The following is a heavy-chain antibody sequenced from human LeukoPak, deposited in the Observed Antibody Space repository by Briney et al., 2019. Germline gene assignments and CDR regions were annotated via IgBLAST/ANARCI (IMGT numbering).Heavy chain of an antibody. Sequence: SETLSLTCTVSGGSISSYYWSWIRQPPGKGLEWIGYIYYSGSTNYNPSLKSRVTISVDTSKNQFSLKLSSVTAADTAVYYCARVGAVRGVTPSFDPWGQGTLVTVSS. J-gene: IGHJ5*02. V-gene: IGHV4-59*01. CDR1: GGSISSYY. CDR2: IYYSGST. CDR3: ARVGAVRGVTPSFDP. D-gene: IGHD3-10*01.